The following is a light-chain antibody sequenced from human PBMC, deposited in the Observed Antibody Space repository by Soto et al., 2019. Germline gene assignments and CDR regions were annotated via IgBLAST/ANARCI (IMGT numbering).Light chain of an antibody. J-gene: IGKJ1*01. V-gene: IGKV1-6*01. CDR1: QGIGND. CDR2: AAS. CDR3: LQDYNFPWT. Sequence: AIQMTQSPSSLSASLGDRVTITCRASQGIGNDLGWYQQKPGNAPRLLIYAASTLQSGVPLRFSGSGSGTDFTLTISSLQPEDFATYYCLQDYNFPWTFGQGTRVEIK.